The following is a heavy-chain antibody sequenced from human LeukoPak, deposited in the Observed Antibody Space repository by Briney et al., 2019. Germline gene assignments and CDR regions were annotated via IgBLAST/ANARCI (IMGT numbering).Heavy chain of an antibody. Sequence: SETLSLTCAVSGGSISISNSNWWSWGRQPPGKGLEWIGEISHSGSTNYDPSLKSRVTISVDKSKSQFSLKLSSVTAADTAVYYCARDLHGGNSFTSDWYFDLWGRGTLVTVSS. CDR3: ARDLHGGNSFTSDWYFDL. CDR1: GGSISISNSNW. V-gene: IGHV4-4*02. J-gene: IGHJ2*01. D-gene: IGHD4-23*01. CDR2: ISHSGST.